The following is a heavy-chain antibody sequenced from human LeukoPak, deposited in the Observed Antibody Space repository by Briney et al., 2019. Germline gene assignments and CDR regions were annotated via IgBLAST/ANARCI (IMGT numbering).Heavy chain of an antibody. D-gene: IGHD3-22*01. CDR3: ASGYYDSSGYPLFDY. Sequence: ASVKVSCKASGYTFTGYYMHWVRQAPGQGLEWMGRINPNSGGTNYAQKFQGRVTMTGDTSISTAYMELSRLRSDDTAVYYCASGYYDSSGYPLFDYWGQGTLVTVSS. J-gene: IGHJ4*02. CDR1: GYTFTGYY. CDR2: INPNSGGT. V-gene: IGHV1-2*06.